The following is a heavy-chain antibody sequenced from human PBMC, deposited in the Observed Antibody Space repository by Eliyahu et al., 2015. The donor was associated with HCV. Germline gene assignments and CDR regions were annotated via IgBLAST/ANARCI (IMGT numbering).Heavy chain of an antibody. J-gene: IGHJ4*02. CDR3: VRHTGYCSGGRCSLGY. CDR1: GYTFTXYW. D-gene: IGHD2-15*01. CDR2: IDPSDSYT. Sequence: EVQLVQSGAEVKKPGESLRISCKGSGYTFTXYWITWVRQMPGKGLEWMGRIDPSDSYTNYNPSFQGHVTISADRSIATAYLQWSSLKASDTAIYYCVRHTGYCSGGRCSLGYWGQGTLVTVSS. V-gene: IGHV5-10-1*03.